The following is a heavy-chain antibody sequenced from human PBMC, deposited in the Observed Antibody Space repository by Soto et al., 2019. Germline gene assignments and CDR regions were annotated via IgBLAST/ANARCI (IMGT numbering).Heavy chain of an antibody. CDR3: ARQDEDNYYYGMDV. V-gene: IGHV4-59*08. CDR1: GGSISSYY. J-gene: IGHJ6*02. Sequence: SETLSLTCTVSGGSISSYYWSWIRQPPGKGLEWIGYIYYSGSTNYNPSLKSRVTISVDTSKNQFSLKLSSVTAADTAVYYCARQDEDNYYYGMDVWGQGTTVTVSS. CDR2: IYYSGST.